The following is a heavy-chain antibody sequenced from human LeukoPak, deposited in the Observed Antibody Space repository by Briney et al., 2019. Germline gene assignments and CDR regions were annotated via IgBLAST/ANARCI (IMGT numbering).Heavy chain of an antibody. V-gene: IGHV3-21*01. J-gene: IGHJ4*02. CDR1: GFTFSSYS. Sequence: GGSLRLSCAASGFTFSSYSMNWVRQAPGKGLEWVSSISSSSSYIYYADSVKGRFTISRDNAKNSLYLQMNSLRAEDTAVYYCARVFGYSYSYDYFDYWGQGTLVTVSS. CDR3: ARVFGYSYSYDYFDY. D-gene: IGHD5-18*01. CDR2: ISSSSSYI.